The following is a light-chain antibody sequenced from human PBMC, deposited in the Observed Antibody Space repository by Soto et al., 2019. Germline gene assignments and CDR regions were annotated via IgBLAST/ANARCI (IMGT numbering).Light chain of an antibody. V-gene: IGKV1-33*01. CDR3: QQYDNLPPCT. CDR1: QDISNY. Sequence: DIQMTQSPSSLSASVGDRVTITCQASQDISNYLNWYQQKPGKAPKLLIYDASNLETGVPSRFSGSGSGTDFTFTISSLQPEDIATYYCQQYDNLPPCTF. J-gene: IGKJ1*01. CDR2: DAS.